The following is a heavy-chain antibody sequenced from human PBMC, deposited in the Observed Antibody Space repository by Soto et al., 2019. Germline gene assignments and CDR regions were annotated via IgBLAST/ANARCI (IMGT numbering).Heavy chain of an antibody. CDR1: GGSISSSGYS. CDR2: IYHGST. CDR3: ARGSVVAIDY. Sequence: SETLSLTCAVSGGSISSSGYSWSWIRQPPGKGLEWIGYIYHGSTYYNPSLKSRVTISVDRSKNQFSLKLSSVTAADTAVYYCARGSVVAIDYWGQGTLVTVSS. J-gene: IGHJ4*02. V-gene: IGHV4-30-2*01. D-gene: IGHD2-21*01.